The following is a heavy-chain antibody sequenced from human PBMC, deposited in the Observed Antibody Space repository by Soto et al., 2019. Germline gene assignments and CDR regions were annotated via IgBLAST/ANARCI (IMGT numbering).Heavy chain of an antibody. CDR3: AGDAPIGGVPGHFDY. D-gene: IGHD2-8*01. CDR1: GGSVSSGSYY. Sequence: QVQLQESGPGLVKPSETLSLTCTVSGGSVSSGSYYWSWIRQPPGKGLEWIGYIYYTGSTNYNPSLKSRVTRAVDTSKNQFSLKLSSVTAADTAVYYCAGDAPIGGVPGHFDYWGQGTLVTVSS. J-gene: IGHJ4*02. V-gene: IGHV4-61*01. CDR2: IYYTGST.